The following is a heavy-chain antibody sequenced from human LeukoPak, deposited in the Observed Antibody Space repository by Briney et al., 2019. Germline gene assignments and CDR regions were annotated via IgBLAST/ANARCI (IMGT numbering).Heavy chain of an antibody. J-gene: IGHJ6*02. CDR1: GFTVSSNY. CDR2: ISGSGGST. D-gene: IGHD6-13*01. CDR3: AKDTGSSSWYLDYGMDV. Sequence: GGSLRLSCAASGFTVSSNYMSWVRQAPGKGLEWVSAISGSGGSTYYADSVKGRFTISRDNSKNTLYLQMNSLRAEDTAVYYCAKDTGSSSWYLDYGMDVWGQGTTVTVSS. V-gene: IGHV3-23*01.